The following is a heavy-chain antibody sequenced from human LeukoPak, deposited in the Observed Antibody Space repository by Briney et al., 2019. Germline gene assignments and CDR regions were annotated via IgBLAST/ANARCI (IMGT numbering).Heavy chain of an antibody. CDR1: GFTFSSYA. CDR3: ARDSDWAFDH. D-gene: IGHD2-21*02. Sequence: GGSLRLSCAASGFTFSSYAMSWVRQAPGKGLEWVAYISSSSGTISYADSVKGRFTISRDNANNSLYVQLKSLRAEDTAVYYCARDSDWAFDHWGQGTLVTVSS. J-gene: IGHJ4*02. CDR2: ISSSSGTI. V-gene: IGHV3-48*01.